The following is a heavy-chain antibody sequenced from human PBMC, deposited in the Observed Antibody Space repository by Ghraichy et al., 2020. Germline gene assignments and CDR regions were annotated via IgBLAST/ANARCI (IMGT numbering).Heavy chain of an antibody. J-gene: IGHJ3*01. CDR1: GDSVSRNSGA. CDR2: TYYRSKWSN. Sequence: SQTLSLTCAISGDSVSRNSGAWNWIRQSPSRGLEWLGRTYYRSKWSNDYAVSVKSRITINPDTSQNQFSLHLNSVTPEDTAVYYCVSQVGASDAFDLWGQGTMVTVSS. V-gene: IGHV6-1*01. CDR3: VSQVGASDAFDL. D-gene: IGHD1-26*01.